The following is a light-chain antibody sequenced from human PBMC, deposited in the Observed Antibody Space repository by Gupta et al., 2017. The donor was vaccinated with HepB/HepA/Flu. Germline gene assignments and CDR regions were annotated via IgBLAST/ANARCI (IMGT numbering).Light chain of an antibody. J-gene: IGKJ1*01. CDR2: KVS. Sequence: VMTQSPLSLPVTLGQSASISCKSSQSLVHTDGYIYLNWFHQRPGQSPRRLIYKVSNRDSGVPDRFSGSGSGTDFTLNSSRVEAEDVGVYYCMQGTFWRTFGQGTKVEI. CDR3: MQGTFWRT. CDR1: QSLVHTDGYIY. V-gene: IGKV2-30*02.